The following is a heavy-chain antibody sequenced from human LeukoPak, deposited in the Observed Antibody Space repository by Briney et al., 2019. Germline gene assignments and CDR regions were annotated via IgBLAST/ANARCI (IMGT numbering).Heavy chain of an antibody. Sequence: PGRSLRLSCAASGFTFSNHAMHWVRQAPGKGLEWVADIWFDGSNKYYGDSVKGRFTVSRDNSNNILYLQMNRLRAEDTAVYYCARDGNNYGSGTYFHLDYWGQGNLVTVSS. D-gene: IGHD3-10*01. CDR1: GFTFSNHA. V-gene: IGHV3-33*08. J-gene: IGHJ4*01. CDR2: IWFDGSNK. CDR3: ARDGNNYGSGTYFHLDY.